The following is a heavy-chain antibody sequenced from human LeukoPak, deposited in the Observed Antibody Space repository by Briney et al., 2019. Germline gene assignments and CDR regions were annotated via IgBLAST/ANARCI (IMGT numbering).Heavy chain of an antibody. CDR3: ARGPYYYYYMDV. CDR1: GYTFTSYG. Sequence: ASVKVSYTASGYTFTSYGISWVRQAPGQGLEWMGWISAYNGNTNYAQKLQGRVTMTTDTSTSTAYMELRSLRSDDTAVYYCARGPYYYYYMDVWGKGTTVTVSS. J-gene: IGHJ6*03. V-gene: IGHV1-18*01. CDR2: ISAYNGNT.